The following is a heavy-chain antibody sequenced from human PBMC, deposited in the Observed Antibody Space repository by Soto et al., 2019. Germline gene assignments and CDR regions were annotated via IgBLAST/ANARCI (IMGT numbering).Heavy chain of an antibody. V-gene: IGHV4-31*01. Sequence: QVQLQESGPGLVKPSQTLSLTCTVSGGSISSGDYYWNWVRQHPGKGLEWVGKIYYSGSTYYNPTLKTQVTTSVHTARNQFSLKLSYVAAADTAVYYCARAPLTSTFFAYGMDVWGQGTTVTVSS. CDR1: GGSISSGDYY. D-gene: IGHD3-3*01. CDR2: IYYSGST. CDR3: ARAPLTSTFFAYGMDV. J-gene: IGHJ6*02.